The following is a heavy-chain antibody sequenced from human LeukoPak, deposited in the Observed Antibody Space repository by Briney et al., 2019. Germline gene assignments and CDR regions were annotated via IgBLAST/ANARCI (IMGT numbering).Heavy chain of an antibody. J-gene: IGHJ4*02. CDR1: GFTFSSYA. Sequence: KTGGSLRLSCAASGFTFSSYAMHWVRQAPGKGLEWVAVISYDGSNKYYADSVKGRFTISRDNSKNTLYLQMNSLRAEDTAVYYCASPIGTGSYSFDYWGQGTLVTVSS. V-gene: IGHV3-30*04. CDR3: ASPIGTGSYSFDY. CDR2: ISYDGSNK. D-gene: IGHD3-10*01.